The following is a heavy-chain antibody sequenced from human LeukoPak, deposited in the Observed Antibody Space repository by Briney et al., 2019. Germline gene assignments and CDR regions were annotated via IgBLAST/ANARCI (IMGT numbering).Heavy chain of an antibody. V-gene: IGHV3-9*01. Sequence: PGRSLRLSCAASGFNFDDYAMHWVRQAPGKGLEWVSGISWNSGSKGYADPVKGRFTISRDNAKNSLYLQMNSLRAEDTALYYCVKAYCSGGSCYYFDYWGQGTLVTVSS. J-gene: IGHJ4*02. CDR3: VKAYCSGGSCYYFDY. CDR1: GFNFDDYA. D-gene: IGHD2-15*01. CDR2: ISWNSGSK.